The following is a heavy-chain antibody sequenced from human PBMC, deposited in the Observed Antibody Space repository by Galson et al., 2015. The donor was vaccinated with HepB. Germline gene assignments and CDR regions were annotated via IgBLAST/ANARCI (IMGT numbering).Heavy chain of an antibody. J-gene: IGHJ2*01. V-gene: IGHV1-3*01. CDR3: ARAKTYYYDSSGALVNWYFDL. CDR1: GYTCSTYA. Sequence: SVKVSCKASGYTCSTYAMHWVRQAPGQRLEWMGWISAGNGNTKYSQKFKGRVTVTRDTSASTVYMELSSLTSEDTAVYYCARAKTYYYDSSGALVNWYFDLWGRGTLVTVSS. D-gene: IGHD3-22*01. CDR2: ISAGNGNT.